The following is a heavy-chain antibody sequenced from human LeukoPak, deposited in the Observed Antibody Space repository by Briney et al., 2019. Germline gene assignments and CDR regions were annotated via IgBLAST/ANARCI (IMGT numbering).Heavy chain of an antibody. CDR3: ARSPEGSGTDY. CDR2: INHSGST. Sequence: SETLSLTCAVYGGSFSGYYWSWIRQPPGKGLEWIGEINHSGSTNYNPSLKSRVTISVDTSKNQFYMKLSSVTAADTAVYYCARSPEGSGTDYWGQGTLVTVSS. D-gene: IGHD3-10*01. J-gene: IGHJ4*02. V-gene: IGHV4-34*01. CDR1: GGSFSGYY.